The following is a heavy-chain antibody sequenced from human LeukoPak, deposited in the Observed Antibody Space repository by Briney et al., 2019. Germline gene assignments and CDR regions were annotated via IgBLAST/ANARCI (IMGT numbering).Heavy chain of an antibody. CDR3: ARDSVGATIGY. Sequence: PGGSLRLSCVASGFTFSTYEMNWVRQAPGKGLEWVSYISSSGGTIYYADSVKGRFTISRDNAKNSLYLQMNSLRAEDTAVYYCARDSVGATIGYWGQGTLVTVSS. D-gene: IGHD1-26*01. CDR2: ISSSGGTI. V-gene: IGHV3-48*03. CDR1: GFTFSTYE. J-gene: IGHJ4*02.